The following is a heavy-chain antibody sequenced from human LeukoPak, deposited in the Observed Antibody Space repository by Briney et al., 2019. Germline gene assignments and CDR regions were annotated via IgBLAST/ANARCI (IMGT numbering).Heavy chain of an antibody. J-gene: IGHJ5*02. V-gene: IGHV3-23*01. CDR3: ATDWTLRGVPTFFDP. CDR1: GLTIENHV. D-gene: IGHD3-10*01. Sequence: GGSLRLSCEASGLTIENHVMTWVRQAPGKGPEWVASQSGSGHNTYYSESVRGRFAISRDNSKNTVLLQMNSLRVEDTAIYYCATDWTLRGVPTFFDPWGQGTVVSVSS. CDR2: QSGSGHNT.